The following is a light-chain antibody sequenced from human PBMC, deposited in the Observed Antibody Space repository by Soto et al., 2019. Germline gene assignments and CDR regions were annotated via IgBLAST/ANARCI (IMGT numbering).Light chain of an antibody. CDR2: GAS. CDR3: QQYNNWPVT. J-gene: IGKJ1*01. Sequence: EIVMTQSPATLSVSPGERATLSCGASQSVSSNLAWYQQKPGQAPRLLIYGASTRATGIPARFSGSGSGTDFTLTISSLQSEDFAVYYCQQYNNWPVTFGQGTKV. V-gene: IGKV3-15*01. CDR1: QSVSSN.